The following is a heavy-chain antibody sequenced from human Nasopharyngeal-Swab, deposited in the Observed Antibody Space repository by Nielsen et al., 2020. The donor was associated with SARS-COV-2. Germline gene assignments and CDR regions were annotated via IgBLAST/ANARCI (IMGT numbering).Heavy chain of an antibody. Sequence: LKISCAASGFTFSSYEMNWVRQAPGKGLEWVSYISSSGSTIYYADSVKGRFTISRDNAKNSLYLQMNSLRAEDTAVYYCARDILGWELLQGNWFDPWGQGTLVTVSS. CDR3: ARDILGWELLQGNWFDP. CDR1: GFTFSSYE. CDR2: ISSSGSTI. J-gene: IGHJ5*02. V-gene: IGHV3-48*03. D-gene: IGHD1-26*01.